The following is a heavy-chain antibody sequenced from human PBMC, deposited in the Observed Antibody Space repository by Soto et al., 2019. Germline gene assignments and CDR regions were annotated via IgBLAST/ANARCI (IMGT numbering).Heavy chain of an antibody. J-gene: IGHJ1*01. V-gene: IGHV1-2*02. CDR1: GYTFTDYH. D-gene: IGHD3-22*01. CDR2: VYPRNGAT. Sequence: ASVKVSCKTSGYTFTDYHIHWVRQAPGQVPEWMGWVYPRNGATIYAQRFQGRVTLTRDTSINTVYMELRWLRSDDTAVYYCARGRYYDSSGHLPAEYFQHWGQGTLVTVSS. CDR3: ARGRYYDSSGHLPAEYFQH.